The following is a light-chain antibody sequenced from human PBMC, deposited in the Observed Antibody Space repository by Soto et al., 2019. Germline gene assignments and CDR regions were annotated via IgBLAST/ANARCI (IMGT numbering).Light chain of an antibody. CDR1: SIDVGDYNY. CDR2: EVS. V-gene: IGLV2-8*01. J-gene: IGLJ2*01. CDR3: SSYAGSNNFV. Sequence: QSALTQPPSASGSPGQSVTISCTGTSIDVGDYNYVSWYQQHPGKAPKLMLYEVSTRPSGVPDRVSGSKSGNTASLTVSGLQAEDEADYYCSSYAGSNNFVFGGGPKVTVL.